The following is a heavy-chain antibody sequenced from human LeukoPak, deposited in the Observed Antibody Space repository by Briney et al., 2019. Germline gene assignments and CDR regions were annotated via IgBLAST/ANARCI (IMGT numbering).Heavy chain of an antibody. Sequence: GRSLRLSCAASGFTFSSYAMHWVRQAPGKGLEWVAVISCDGSNKYYADSVKGRFTISRDNSKNTLYLQMNSLRAEDTAVYYCARDDCSSTSCYGWFDPWGQGTLVTVSS. J-gene: IGHJ5*02. V-gene: IGHV3-30*04. D-gene: IGHD2-2*01. CDR3: ARDDCSSTSCYGWFDP. CDR2: ISCDGSNK. CDR1: GFTFSSYA.